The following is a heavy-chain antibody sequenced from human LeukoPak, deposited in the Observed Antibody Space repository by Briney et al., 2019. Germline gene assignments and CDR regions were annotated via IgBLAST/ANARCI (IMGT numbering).Heavy chain of an antibody. CDR2: IIPMFRTS. CDR1: GGTFSSYT. Sequence: ASVKVSCKASGGTFSSYTVTWVRQAPGQGLERMGGIIPMFRTSNYAQKFQGRVTVTTDESTSTAYMELTSLRSEDTAVYYCARVSVDSGYYYLDFWGQGTLVTVSS. J-gene: IGHJ4*02. CDR3: ARVSVDSGYYYLDF. V-gene: IGHV1-69*05. D-gene: IGHD3-22*01.